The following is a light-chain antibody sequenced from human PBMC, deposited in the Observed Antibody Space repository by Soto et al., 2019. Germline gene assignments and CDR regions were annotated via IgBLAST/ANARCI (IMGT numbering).Light chain of an antibody. J-gene: IGKJ5*01. CDR1: QGIDTS. Sequence: ILLTQSPSSLSASVGDRVTITCRASQGIDTSLAWYQQKPGKAPKLLIYAASNFQSGVPSRFSGSGSGTHCSLTISSLQTEDFATYYCQQLHGYPITFGQGTRLEI. CDR2: AAS. CDR3: QQLHGYPIT. V-gene: IGKV1-9*01.